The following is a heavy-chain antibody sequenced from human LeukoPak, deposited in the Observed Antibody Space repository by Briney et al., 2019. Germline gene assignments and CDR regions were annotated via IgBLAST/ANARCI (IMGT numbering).Heavy chain of an antibody. CDR3: ARAPYGSGSYYETTYYFDY. Sequence: SETLSLTCTVSGGSISSSSYYWGWIRQPPGKGLEWIGSIYYSGSTYYNPSLKSRVTISVDTSKNQFSLKLSSVTAADTAVYYCARAPYGSGSYYETTYYFDYWGQGTLVTVSS. D-gene: IGHD3-10*01. V-gene: IGHV4-39*07. CDR2: IYYSGST. J-gene: IGHJ4*02. CDR1: GGSISSSSYY.